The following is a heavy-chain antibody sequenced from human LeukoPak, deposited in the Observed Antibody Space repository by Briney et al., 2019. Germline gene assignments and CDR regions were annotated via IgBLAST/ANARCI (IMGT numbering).Heavy chain of an antibody. Sequence: GGSLRLSCAASGFTFSSYSMNWVRQAPGKGLGWVSSISSSSSYIYYADSVKGRFTISRDNAKNSLYLQMNSLRAEDTAVYYRARDRHDILTGSDYWGQGTLVTVSS. CDR1: GFTFSSYS. CDR2: ISSSSSYI. D-gene: IGHD3-9*01. J-gene: IGHJ4*02. V-gene: IGHV3-21*01. CDR3: ARDRHDILTGSDY.